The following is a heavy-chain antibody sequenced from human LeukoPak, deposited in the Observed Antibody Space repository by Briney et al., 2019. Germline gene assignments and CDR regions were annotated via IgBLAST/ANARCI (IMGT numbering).Heavy chain of an antibody. V-gene: IGHV3-49*04. Sequence: GGSLRLSCAASKFTFSNAWMSWVRQAPGKGLEWVGFIRSKAYGGTTEYAASVKGRFTISRDDSKSIAYLQMNSLKTEDTAVYYCTRDLEYSSSPGYFQHWGQGTLVTVSS. CDR1: KFTFSNAW. CDR2: IRSKAYGGTT. CDR3: TRDLEYSSSPGYFQH. J-gene: IGHJ1*01. D-gene: IGHD6-6*01.